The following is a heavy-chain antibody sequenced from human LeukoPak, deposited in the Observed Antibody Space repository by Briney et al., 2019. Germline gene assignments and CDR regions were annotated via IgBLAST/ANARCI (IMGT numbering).Heavy chain of an antibody. CDR3: ARGAGIAAAGDY. V-gene: IGHV3-21*01. J-gene: IGHJ4*02. CDR2: ISSSSSYI. Sequence: GGSLRLSCAASGFTFSSYSMNWVRKAPGKGLEWVSSISSSSSYIYYADSVKGRFTISRDNAKNSLYLQMNSLRAEDTAVYYCARGAGIAAAGDYWGQGTLVTVSS. D-gene: IGHD6-13*01. CDR1: GFTFSSYS.